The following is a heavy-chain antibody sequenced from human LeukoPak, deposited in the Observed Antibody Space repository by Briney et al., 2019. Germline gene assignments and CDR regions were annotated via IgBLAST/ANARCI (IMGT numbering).Heavy chain of an antibody. CDR2: VSKDGNTK. CDR1: GFTFSTYA. J-gene: IGHJ3*02. Sequence: GGSLRLSCVASGFTFSTYAIHWVRQAPGKGLEWVAVVSKDGNTKYYADSVKGRFTISRDNSKNTLYLQMNSLRAEDTSVYYCARGIQPPKYYGSGSDTFDIWGQGTMVTVSS. V-gene: IGHV3-30*04. D-gene: IGHD3-10*01. CDR3: ARGIQPPKYYGSGSDTFDI.